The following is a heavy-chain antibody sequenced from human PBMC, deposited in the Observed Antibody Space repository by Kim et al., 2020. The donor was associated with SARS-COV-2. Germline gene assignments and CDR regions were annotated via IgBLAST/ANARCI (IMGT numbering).Heavy chain of an antibody. V-gene: IGHV3-21*01. CDR3: ARSYYGSGSTFDY. Sequence: YADSVKGRFTISRDNAKNSLYLQMNSLRAEDTAVYYCARSYYGSGSTFDYWGQGTLVTVSS. D-gene: IGHD3-10*01. J-gene: IGHJ4*02.